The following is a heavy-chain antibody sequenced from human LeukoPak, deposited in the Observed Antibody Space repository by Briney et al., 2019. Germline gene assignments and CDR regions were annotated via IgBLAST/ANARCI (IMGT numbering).Heavy chain of an antibody. CDR1: GFTSSNAW. CDR2: IKSKTDGGTR. D-gene: IGHD4/OR15-4a*01. V-gene: IGHV3-15*01. CDR3: TTFDYAAFLI. Sequence: GGSLTLSCAVSGFTSSNAWMSWVRQAPGKGLEWVGRIKSKTDGGTRDYAAPMKGRFTISRDDSKNTLYLQMNSLKTEDTAVYYCTTFDYAAFLIWGQGTMVTVSS. J-gene: IGHJ3*02.